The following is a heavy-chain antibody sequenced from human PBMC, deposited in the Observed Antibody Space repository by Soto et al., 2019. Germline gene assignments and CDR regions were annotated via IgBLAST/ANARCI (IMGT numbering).Heavy chain of an antibody. Sequence: EVQLVESGGGLVQPGGSLRLSCAASGFTFSPYWMHWVRQTPGKGLVWVSRINAEGNTIYADSVKGRFTISRDNAKNMLYLQMTSLGAEDTAVYFCARGSKTAFDPWGQGTLVTVSS. V-gene: IGHV3-74*01. J-gene: IGHJ5*02. CDR1: GFTFSPYW. CDR2: INAEGNT. D-gene: IGHD2-21*02. CDR3: ARGSKTAFDP.